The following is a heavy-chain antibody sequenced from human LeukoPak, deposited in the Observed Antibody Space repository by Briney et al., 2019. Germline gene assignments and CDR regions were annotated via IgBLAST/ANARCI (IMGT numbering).Heavy chain of an antibody. V-gene: IGHV4-59*01. CDR1: GGSISSYY. J-gene: IGHJ4*02. D-gene: IGHD4-17*01. CDR3: AREGRQDYVYFDH. CDR2: INYSGSA. Sequence: SETLSLTCTVSGGSISSYYWSWIRQPPGKGLEWIGYINYSGSASYYPSLKRRVTMSVATSKNQFSLKLSSVTAADTAMYYCAREGRQDYVYFDHGGQGSLVTVSS.